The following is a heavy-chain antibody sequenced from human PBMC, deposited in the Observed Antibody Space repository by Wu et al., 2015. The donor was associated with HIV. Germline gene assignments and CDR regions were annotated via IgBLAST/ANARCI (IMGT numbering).Heavy chain of an antibody. CDR1: GGTLNKYA. D-gene: IGHD2-2*01. Sequence: QVQLVQSGAEVKKPGSSVKVSCKASGGTLNKYAINWVRQAPGQGLEWMGGIIPISGTAKYAQKKFFRGRVKSPRNASTTQPTWRNDQPDILKTTAMYYCDEKDGDYCSRNQTVNFRWFVPWGQGTLV. CDR3: DEKDGDYCSRNQTVNFRWFVP. V-gene: IGHV1-69*05. J-gene: IGHJ5*02. CDR2: IIPISGTA.